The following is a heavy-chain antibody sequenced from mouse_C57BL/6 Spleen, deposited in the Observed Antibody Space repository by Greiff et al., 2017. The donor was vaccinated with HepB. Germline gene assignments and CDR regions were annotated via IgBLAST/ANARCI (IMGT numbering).Heavy chain of an antibody. CDR2: IYPGDGDT. V-gene: IGHV1-80*01. CDR1: GYAFSSYW. J-gene: IGHJ4*01. D-gene: IGHD3-2*02. Sequence: VQLQQSGAELVKPGASVKISCKASGYAFSSYWMNWVKQRPGKGLEWIGQIYPGDGDTNYNGKFKGKATLTADKSSSTAYMQLSSLTSEDSAVYFCARDGSGGAMDYWGQGTSVTVSS. CDR3: ARDGSGGAMDY.